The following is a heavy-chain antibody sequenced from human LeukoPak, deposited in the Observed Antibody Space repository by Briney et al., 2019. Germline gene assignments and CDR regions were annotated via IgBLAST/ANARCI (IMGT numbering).Heavy chain of an antibody. V-gene: IGHV1-18*01. CDR3: ARTGAYDYYYYYMDV. J-gene: IGHJ6*03. D-gene: IGHD2-2*01. CDR2: ISAYNGNT. Sequence: ASVKVSCKASGYTFTSYGISWVRQAPGQGLEWMGWISAYNGNTNYARKLQGRVTMTTDTSTSTAHMELRSLRSDDTAVYYCARTGAYDYYYYYMDVWGKGTTVTVSS. CDR1: GYTFTSYG.